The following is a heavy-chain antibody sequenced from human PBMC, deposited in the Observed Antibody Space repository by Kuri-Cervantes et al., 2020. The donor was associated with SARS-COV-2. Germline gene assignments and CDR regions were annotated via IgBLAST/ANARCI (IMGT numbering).Heavy chain of an antibody. CDR3: ALETPYFDY. J-gene: IGHJ4*02. Sequence: ESLKISCAVYGGSFSGYYWSWIRQPPGKGLEWIGEINHSGSTNYNPSLKSRVTISVDTSKNQFSLKLSSVTAADTAVYYCALETPYFDYWGQGTLVTVSS. V-gene: IGHV4-34*01. CDR1: GGSFSGYY. CDR2: INHSGST. D-gene: IGHD2-15*01.